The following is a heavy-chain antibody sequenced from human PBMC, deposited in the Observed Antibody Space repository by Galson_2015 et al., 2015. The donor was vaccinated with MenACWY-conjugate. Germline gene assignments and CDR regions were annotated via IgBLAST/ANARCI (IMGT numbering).Heavy chain of an antibody. J-gene: IGHJ4*02. Sequence: SLRLSCAGSGFIFSSHWMHWVRQLPGEGLIWVSRMNGDGSIIDYADSVKGRFTTSRDNAKNMVCLQMDRLRAEDTAVYYCVRALNGDADYWGQGTLVTVSS. CDR1: GFIFSSHW. CDR2: MNGDGSII. D-gene: IGHD2-21*02. CDR3: VRALNGDADY. V-gene: IGHV3-74*01.